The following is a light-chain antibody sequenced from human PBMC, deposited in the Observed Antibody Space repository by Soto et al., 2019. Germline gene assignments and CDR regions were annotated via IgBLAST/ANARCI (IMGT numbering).Light chain of an antibody. V-gene: IGKV3-11*01. CDR3: QQRSNWPPVT. CDR2: DAS. CDR1: QSVSSY. Sequence: EIVLTQSPATLSLSPGERATISCRASQSVSSYLAWYQQKPGQAPRLLIYDASNRATGIPARFSGSGYGTGFTLTISSLEPEDFAIYYCQQRSNWPPVTFGGGTKVEIK. J-gene: IGKJ4*01.